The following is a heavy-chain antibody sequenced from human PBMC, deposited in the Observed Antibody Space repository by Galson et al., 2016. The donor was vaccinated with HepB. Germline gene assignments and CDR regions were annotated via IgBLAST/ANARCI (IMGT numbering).Heavy chain of an antibody. CDR1: GGTFSSFA. J-gene: IGHJ6*01. Sequence: SVKVSCKASGGTFSSFAISWVRQAPGQGLEWMGGFIPRLATANYAQKFQGRVTINADESTNTAYMVLTSLRSDDTAVYFCARGGYSSGFYDGWFDFSVTDVWGQGTTVSVSS. V-gene: IGHV1-69*13. D-gene: IGHD6-25*01. CDR3: ARGGYSSGFYDGWFDFSVTDV. CDR2: FIPRLATA.